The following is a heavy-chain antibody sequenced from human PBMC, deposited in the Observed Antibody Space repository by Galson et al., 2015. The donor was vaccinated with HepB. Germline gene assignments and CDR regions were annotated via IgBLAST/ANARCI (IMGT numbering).Heavy chain of an antibody. V-gene: IGHV7-4-1*02. Sequence: SVKVSCKASGYTFTNHAMNWVRQAPGQGPEWMGWINTNTGNPTYAQAFTGRFVFSLDTSVSTAYLQISSLKAEDTAVYYCARGRVLRYFDWLFDAFDIWGQGTMVTVSP. CDR2: INTNTGNP. J-gene: IGHJ3*02. D-gene: IGHD3-9*01. CDR3: ARGRVLRYFDWLFDAFDI. CDR1: GYTFTNHA.